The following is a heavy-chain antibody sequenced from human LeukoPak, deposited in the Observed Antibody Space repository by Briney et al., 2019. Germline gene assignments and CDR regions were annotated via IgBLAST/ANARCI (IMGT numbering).Heavy chain of an antibody. Sequence: APVKVSCKASGDTFDTYTISWVRQVPGQGLEWMGGFIPAFNTAHYARKFQGRVTITMDASTTTDFMEMSSLRFEDTAVYYCVRDKGLTGDTCAFDIWGQGTMVTVSS. CDR2: FIPAFNTA. D-gene: IGHD7-27*01. CDR3: VRDKGLTGDTCAFDI. CDR1: GDTFDTYT. J-gene: IGHJ3*02. V-gene: IGHV1-69*05.